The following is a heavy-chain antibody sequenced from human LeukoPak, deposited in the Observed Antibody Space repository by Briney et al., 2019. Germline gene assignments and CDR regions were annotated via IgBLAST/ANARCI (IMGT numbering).Heavy chain of an antibody. D-gene: IGHD2-15*01. CDR3: ARDCSGGSCYGAFDI. CDR1: GASIRSGDYY. Sequence: SETLSLTCTVSGASIRSGDYYWSWVRQPPGTGLEWIGYIYDSGSTYYNPSLKSRITISVDTSENRFSLKLSSVTATDTAVYYCARDCSGGSCYGAFDIWGQGTMVTVSS. V-gene: IGHV4-30-4*01. CDR2: IYDSGST. J-gene: IGHJ3*02.